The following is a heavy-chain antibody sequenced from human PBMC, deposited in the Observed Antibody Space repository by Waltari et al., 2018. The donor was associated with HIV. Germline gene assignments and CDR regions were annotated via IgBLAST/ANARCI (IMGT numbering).Heavy chain of an antibody. CDR1: GFTFSTYG. J-gene: IGHJ6*02. CDR3: ARDWRQPRGVYYGMDV. Sequence: VLLVESGGGVVQPGRSLRLPCAASGFTFSTYGMHWVRQAPGNGLVWVSIINREESRTTHAEFVRGRFTIARDNAKNTLFLLMNSLRPEDTAVYYCARDWRQPRGVYYGMDVWGQGTTVTVSS. CDR2: INREESRT. V-gene: IGHV3-74*01. D-gene: IGHD5-18*01.